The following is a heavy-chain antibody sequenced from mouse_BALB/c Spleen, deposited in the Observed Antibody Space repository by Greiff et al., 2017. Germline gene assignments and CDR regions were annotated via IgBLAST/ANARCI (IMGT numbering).Heavy chain of an antibody. CDR3: ARDKSYPYYFDY. Sequence: EVQGVESGGGLVQPGGSLKLSCAASGFTFSSYGMSWVRQTPDKRLELVATINSNGGSTYYPDSVKGRFTISRDNAKNTLYLQMSSLKSEDTAMYYCARDKSYPYYFDYWGQGTTLTVSS. D-gene: IGHD2-12*01. J-gene: IGHJ2*01. CDR1: GFTFSSYG. CDR2: INSNGGST. V-gene: IGHV5-6-3*01.